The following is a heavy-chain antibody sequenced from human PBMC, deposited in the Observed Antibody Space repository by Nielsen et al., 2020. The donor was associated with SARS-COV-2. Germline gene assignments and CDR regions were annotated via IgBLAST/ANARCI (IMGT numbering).Heavy chain of an antibody. CDR3: AREASGYDHYKYGMDV. J-gene: IGHJ6*02. V-gene: IGHV4-31*03. D-gene: IGHD5-12*01. Sequence: SETLSLTCTVSGASISSGGYFWSWIRQHPGKGLEWIGYIYFTGRTSYNPSLKSRVAMSVDTSKNQFSLYLKSVTAADTAVYYCAREASGYDHYKYGMDVWGLGATVTVSS. CDR1: GASISSGGYF. CDR2: IYFTGRT.